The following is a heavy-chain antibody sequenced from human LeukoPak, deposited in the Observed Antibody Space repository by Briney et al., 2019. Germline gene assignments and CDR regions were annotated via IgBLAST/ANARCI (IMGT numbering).Heavy chain of an antibody. D-gene: IGHD3-10*01. Sequence: SETLSLTCAVYGGSFSGYYWSWIRQPPGKGLEWIGEINHSGSTNYNPSLRSRVTISVDTSKNQFSLKLSSVTAADTAVYCCAREPKITMVRGVIRAARGGFDYWGQGTLVTVSS. V-gene: IGHV4-34*01. CDR2: INHSGST. CDR3: AREPKITMVRGVIRAARGGFDY. J-gene: IGHJ4*02. CDR1: GGSFSGYY.